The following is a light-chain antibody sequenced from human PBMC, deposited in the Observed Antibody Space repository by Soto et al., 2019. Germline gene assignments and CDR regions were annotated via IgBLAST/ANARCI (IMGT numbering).Light chain of an antibody. V-gene: IGLV1-40*01. CDR3: QSYDSSLSAPVV. CDR2: GNS. CDR1: SSNIGAGYD. Sequence: QSALTQPPSVSGAPGQRVTISCTGSSSNIGAGYDVHWYQQLPGTAPKLLIYGNSNRPSGVPDRFSGSKSGTSASLAITGLQAEDEADYYCQSYDSSLSAPVVFGGGTKLTV. J-gene: IGLJ2*01.